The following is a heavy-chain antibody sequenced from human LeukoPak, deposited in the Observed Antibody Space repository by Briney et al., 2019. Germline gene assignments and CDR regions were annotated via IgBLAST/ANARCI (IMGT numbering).Heavy chain of an antibody. CDR3: ARRYGDHVGPFYFQH. D-gene: IGHD4-17*01. Sequence: GGSLRLSCAASGFTVSTIYMTWVRQAPGKGLEWVSIIYSGGNTYYADSVKGRFTISRDNSKNTLYLQMNSLRVEDTAVYYCARRYGDHVGPFYFQHWGQGTLVTVSS. V-gene: IGHV3-66*04. CDR1: GFTVSTIY. J-gene: IGHJ1*01. CDR2: IYSGGNT.